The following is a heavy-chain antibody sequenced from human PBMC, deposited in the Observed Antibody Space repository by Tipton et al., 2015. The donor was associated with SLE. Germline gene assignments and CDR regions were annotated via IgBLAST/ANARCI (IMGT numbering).Heavy chain of an antibody. J-gene: IGHJ5*02. CDR3: VRQPTEGWFDP. V-gene: IGHV4-39*01. CDR2: MFYSGST. Sequence: TLSLTCPVSGDSISISTYSWGWIRQPPGKGLEWIGSMFYSGSTYYNSSLKSRVTISVDTSKNRFSLKLSSVTAADTSVYYCVRQPTEGWFDPWGQGTLVTVSS. CDR1: GDSISISTYS.